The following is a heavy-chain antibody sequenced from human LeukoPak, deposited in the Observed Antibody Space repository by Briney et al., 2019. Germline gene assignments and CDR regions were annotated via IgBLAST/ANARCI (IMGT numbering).Heavy chain of an antibody. CDR1: GFSLSTSGVG. D-gene: IGHD3-3*01. V-gene: IGHV2-5*02. Sequence: SGPTLVKPTQTLTLTCTFSGFSLSTSGVGVGWIRQPPGKALEWLALIYWDDDKRYSPSLKSRLTITKDTSKNQVVLTMTNMDPVDTATYYCAHARGITIFGVVIIRWFDPWGQGTLVTVSS. J-gene: IGHJ5*02. CDR3: AHARGITIFGVVIIRWFDP. CDR2: IYWDDDK.